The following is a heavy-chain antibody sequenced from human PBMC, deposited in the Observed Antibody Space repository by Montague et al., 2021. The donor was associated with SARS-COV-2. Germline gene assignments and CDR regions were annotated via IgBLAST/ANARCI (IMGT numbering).Heavy chain of an antibody. V-gene: IGHV4-39*01. Sequence: SETLSLTCTVSGGSISSSSYYWGWIRQPPGKGLEWIGSIYYSGSTYYNPSLKSRVTIYVDTSKNQFSLKLSSVTAADTAVYYCARQRIFCSSTSCYDNWFDPWGQGTLVTVSS. CDR2: IYYSGST. J-gene: IGHJ5*02. CDR1: GGSISSSSYY. D-gene: IGHD2-2*01. CDR3: ARQRIFCSSTSCYDNWFDP.